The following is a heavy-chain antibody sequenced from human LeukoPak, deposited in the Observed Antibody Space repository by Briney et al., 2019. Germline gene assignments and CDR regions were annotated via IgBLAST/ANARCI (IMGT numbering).Heavy chain of an antibody. CDR1: GGSISSGGYY. CDR2: IYYSGST. Sequence: SQTLSLTCTVSGGSISSGGYYWSWIRQHPGKGLEWIGYIYYSGSTYYNPSLKSRVTISVDTSRNQFSLKLSSVTAADTAVYYCARGNYDSSGYPAYYFDYWGQGTLVTVSS. CDR3: ARGNYDSSGYPAYYFDY. D-gene: IGHD3-22*01. J-gene: IGHJ4*02. V-gene: IGHV4-31*03.